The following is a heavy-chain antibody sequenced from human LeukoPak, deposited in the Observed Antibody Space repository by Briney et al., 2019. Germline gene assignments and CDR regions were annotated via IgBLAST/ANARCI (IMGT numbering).Heavy chain of an antibody. CDR1: GVSISSGGYH. J-gene: IGHJ6*02. V-gene: IGHV4-31*03. D-gene: IGHD1-26*01. CDR2: IYYSGST. Sequence: SETLSLTCTVSGVSISSGGYHWSWIRQHPEKGLDWIGYIYYSGSTYYNPSLKSRVSISVDTSKNQFSLKQNSVTVADTGVYYCGREADSGTYARYGMDVWGQGTTVTVSS. CDR3: GREADSGTYARYGMDV.